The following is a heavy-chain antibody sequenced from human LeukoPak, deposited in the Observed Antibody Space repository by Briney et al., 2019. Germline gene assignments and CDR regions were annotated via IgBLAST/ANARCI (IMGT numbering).Heavy chain of an antibody. V-gene: IGHV3-74*03. J-gene: IGHJ5*02. CDR1: GFTISNYW. D-gene: IGHD5-12*01. Sequence: QPGGSLRLSCVGSGFTISNYWMHWVRQAPGTGLVWVSRIHPDGSITTYADSVKGRFTISRDNAKNTLYPQMNSLRAEDTAVYYCAPQQTYSPYNWFDPWGQGTLVTVSS. CDR2: IHPDGSIT. CDR3: APQQTYSPYNWFDP.